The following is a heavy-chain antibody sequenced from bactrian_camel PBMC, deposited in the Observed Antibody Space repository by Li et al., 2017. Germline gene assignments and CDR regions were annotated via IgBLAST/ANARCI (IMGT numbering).Heavy chain of an antibody. CDR1: GLVYPFWS. V-gene: IGHV3S63*01. J-gene: IGHJ4*01. CDR2: IDSRGTT. D-gene: IGHD8*01. Sequence: HVQLVESGGGSVQAGGSLTLSCAASGLVYPFWSMAWFRQAPGKEREGVARIDSRGTTEYVDSVKGRFTISRDNAKNTVYLLMNRLKSEDSALYYCATGVRGDWSRYKPVSQGTQVTVS.